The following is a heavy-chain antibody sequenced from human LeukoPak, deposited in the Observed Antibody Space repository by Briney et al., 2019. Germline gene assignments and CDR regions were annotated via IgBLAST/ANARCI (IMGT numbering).Heavy chain of an antibody. CDR3: AKDTGWFFDS. CDR1: GFTFSSYW. Sequence: PGGSLRLSCAASGFTFSSYWMSWVRQAPGKGLEWVSAISGGGGSTYYADSVKGRFTISRDNSKNTLFLQMNGLRAEDTAVYYCAKDTGWFFDSWGQGTLVTVSS. V-gene: IGHV3-23*01. CDR2: ISGGGGST. D-gene: IGHD6-19*01. J-gene: IGHJ4*02.